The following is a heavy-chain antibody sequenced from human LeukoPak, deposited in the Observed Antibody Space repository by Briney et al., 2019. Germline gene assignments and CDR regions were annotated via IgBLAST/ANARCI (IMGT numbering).Heavy chain of an antibody. CDR3: THRSVATIPLMSIDY. J-gene: IGHJ4*02. Sequence: PGGSLRLSCAASGFIFSSHGMNWVRQAPGKGLEWVGRIKSKTDGGTTDYAAPVKGRFTISRDDSKNTLYLQMNSLKTEDTAVYYCTHRSVATIPLMSIDYWGQGTLVTVSS. CDR1: GFIFSSHG. V-gene: IGHV3-15*01. D-gene: IGHD2-21*02. CDR2: IKSKTDGGTT.